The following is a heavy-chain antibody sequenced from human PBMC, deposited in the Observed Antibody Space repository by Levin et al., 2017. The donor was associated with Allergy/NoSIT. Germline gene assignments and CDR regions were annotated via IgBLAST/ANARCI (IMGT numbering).Heavy chain of an antibody. Sequence: GGSLRLSCAASGFTFSNAWMSWVRQAPGKGLEWVGRIKSKTDGGTTDYAAPVKGRFTISRDDSKNTLYLQMNSLKTEDTAVYYCTAGQVEGAGDYWGQGTLVTVSS. J-gene: IGHJ4*02. CDR1: GFTFSNAW. CDR3: TAGQVEGAGDY. D-gene: IGHD2-15*01. CDR2: IKSKTDGGTT. V-gene: IGHV3-15*01.